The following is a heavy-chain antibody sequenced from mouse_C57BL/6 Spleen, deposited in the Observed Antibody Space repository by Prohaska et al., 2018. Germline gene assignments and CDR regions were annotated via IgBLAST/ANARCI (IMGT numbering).Heavy chain of an antibody. Sequence: QVQLQQSGAELVKPGASVKISCKASGYAFSSYWMNWVKQRPGKGLEWIGQIYPGDGDTNYNGKFKGKATLTADKSSSTAYMQLSSLTSEDSAVYFCARGSRSYAMDYWGQGTSVTVSS. V-gene: IGHV1-80*01. CDR3: ARGSRSYAMDY. D-gene: IGHD1-1*01. CDR1: GYAFSSYW. CDR2: IYPGDGDT. J-gene: IGHJ4*01.